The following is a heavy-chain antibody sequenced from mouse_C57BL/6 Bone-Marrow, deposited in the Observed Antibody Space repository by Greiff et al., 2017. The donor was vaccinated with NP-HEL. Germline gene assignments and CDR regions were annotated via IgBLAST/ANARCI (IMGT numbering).Heavy chain of an antibody. V-gene: IGHV14-4*01. Sequence: VQLKQSGAELVRPGASVKLSCTASGFNIKDDYMHWVKQRPEQGLEWIGWIDPENGDTEYASKFQGKATITAGTSSNTAYLQLSSLTSEDTAVYYCTTRTAGVFCAYWGQGTLVTVSA. J-gene: IGHJ3*01. D-gene: IGHD3-3*01. CDR3: TTRTAGVFCAY. CDR2: IDPENGDT. CDR1: GFNIKDDY.